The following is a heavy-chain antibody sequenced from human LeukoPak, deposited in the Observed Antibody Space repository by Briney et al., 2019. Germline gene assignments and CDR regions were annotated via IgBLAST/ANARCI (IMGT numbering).Heavy chain of an antibody. V-gene: IGHV3-74*01. CDR2: IGTDGSRT. CDR1: GFTFSSYW. D-gene: IGHD4-23*01. J-gene: IGHJ3*02. CDR3: ARDKYGDNSNAFDI. Sequence: GGSLRLSCAASGFTFSSYWMHWVRQVPGKGLVWVSRIGTDGSRTTYADYVQGRFTISRDNAKNTLYLQMNSLRAEGTAVYYCARDKYGDNSNAFDIWGQGTLVTVSS.